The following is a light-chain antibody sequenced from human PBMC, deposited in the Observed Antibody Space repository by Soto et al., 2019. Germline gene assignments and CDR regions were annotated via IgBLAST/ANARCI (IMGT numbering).Light chain of an antibody. CDR2: GVT. Sequence: QSALTQPASVSGSPGQSITISCTGTDSDVGGHNYVSWYQQHPGKAPKLIIYGVTNRPSGVSNRFSGSKSGNTASLTISGLQAEDEADYYCSSYTTRSTYVVLGGGTKVTVL. CDR1: DSDVGGHNY. CDR3: SSYTTRSTYVV. J-gene: IGLJ2*01. V-gene: IGLV2-14*01.